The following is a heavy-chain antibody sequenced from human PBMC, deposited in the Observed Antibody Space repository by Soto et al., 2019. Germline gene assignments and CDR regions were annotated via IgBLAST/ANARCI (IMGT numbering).Heavy chain of an antibody. CDR3: ASSAEGLNFDY. D-gene: IGHD6-25*01. V-gene: IGHV3-33*01. CDR1: GFTFSSYG. J-gene: IGHJ4*02. CDR2: IWYDGSNK. Sequence: GGSLRLSCAASGFTFSSYGMHWVRQAPGKGLEWVAVIWYDGSNKYYADSVKGRFTISRDNSKNTLYLQMNSLRAEDTAVYYCASSAEGLNFDYWGQGTLVTVSS.